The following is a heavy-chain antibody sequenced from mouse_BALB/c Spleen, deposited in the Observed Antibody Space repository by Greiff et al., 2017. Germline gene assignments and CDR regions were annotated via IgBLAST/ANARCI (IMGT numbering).Heavy chain of an antibody. CDR2: ISSGSSTI. J-gene: IGHJ2*01. D-gene: IGHD1-1*01. V-gene: IGHV5-17*02. CDR1: GFTFSSFG. Sequence: EVQLVESGGGLVQPGGSRKLSCAASGFTFSSFGMHWVRQAPEKGLEWVAYISSGSSTIYYADTVKGRFTISRDNPKNTLFLQMTSLRSEDTAMYYCARTTYYFDYWGQGTTLTVSS. CDR3: ARTTYYFDY.